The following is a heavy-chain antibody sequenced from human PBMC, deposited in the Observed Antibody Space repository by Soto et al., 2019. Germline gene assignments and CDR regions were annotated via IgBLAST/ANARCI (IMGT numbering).Heavy chain of an antibody. Sequence: GGSLRLSCAASGFTFSSYSMNWVRQAPGKGLEWVSYISSSSSTIYYADSVKGRFTISRDNAKNSLYLQMNSLRDEDTAVYYCARAITGTRGPGPANGAFDIWGQGTMVTVSS. V-gene: IGHV3-48*02. J-gene: IGHJ3*02. CDR2: ISSSSSTI. CDR3: ARAITGTRGPGPANGAFDI. CDR1: GFTFSSYS. D-gene: IGHD1-7*01.